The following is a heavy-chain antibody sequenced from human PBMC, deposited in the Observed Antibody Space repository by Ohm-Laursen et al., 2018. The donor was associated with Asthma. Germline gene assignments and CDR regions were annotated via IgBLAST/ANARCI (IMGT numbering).Heavy chain of an antibody. D-gene: IGHD3-22*01. CDR2: ISGSGGST. V-gene: IGHV3-23*01. CDR3: ARRNYYDSSGYYSDFDY. CDR1: GFTFSSYA. J-gene: IGHJ4*02. Sequence: SLRLSCAASGFTFSSYAMSWVRQAPGKGLEWVSAISGSGGSTYYADSVKGRFTISRDNSKNTLYLQMNSLRAEDTAVYYCARRNYYDSSGYYSDFDYWGQGTLVTVSS.